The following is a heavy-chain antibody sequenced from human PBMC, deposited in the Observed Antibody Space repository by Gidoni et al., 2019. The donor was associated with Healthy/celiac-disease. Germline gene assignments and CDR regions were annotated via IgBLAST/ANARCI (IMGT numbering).Heavy chain of an antibody. CDR1: GFTLSNYH. CDR2: ITSRSSYM. V-gene: IGHV3-21*01. CDR3: EREGGYDSSGYYNY. D-gene: IGHD3-22*01. Sequence: EVQLVASGGGLVRPGGSLRPSCASSGFTLSNYHMNWGRQDPGKGLGSVSAITSRSSYMYYADSGKGRFTISRDNAKNSLYLQMNSLRAEDTAVYYCEREGGYDSSGYYNYWGQGTLVTVSS. J-gene: IGHJ4*02.